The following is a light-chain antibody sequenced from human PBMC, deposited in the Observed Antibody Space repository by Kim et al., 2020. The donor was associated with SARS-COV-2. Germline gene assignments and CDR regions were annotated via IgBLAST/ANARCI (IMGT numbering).Light chain of an antibody. CDR1: QGITSY. Sequence: AIRITQSPSSLSASTGDRVTITCRASQGITSYLAWYQQKPGKAPKLLIYAASTLQTGVPSRFSGSGSGTDFTLTISSLQSEDFATYYCHQYYSYPPSFGGGTKVDIK. CDR3: HQYYSYPPS. CDR2: AAS. V-gene: IGKV1-8*01. J-gene: IGKJ4*01.